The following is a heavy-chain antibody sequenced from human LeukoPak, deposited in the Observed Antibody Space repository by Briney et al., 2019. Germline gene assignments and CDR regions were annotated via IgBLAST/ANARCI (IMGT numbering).Heavy chain of an antibody. V-gene: IGHV4-38-2*02. CDR3: VRDLWRAKQGLDS. D-gene: IGHD1-1*01. Sequence: PSETLSLTCTVSGYSITSEYCWAWILQPPGRGLEWIWSVSHGGSHYYNPSLTSPVTISRDTSKNQFSLKLSSGTAADTAVYYCVRDLWRAKQGLDSWGQGTLITVSS. CDR2: VSHGGSH. J-gene: IGHJ5*01. CDR1: GYSITSEYC.